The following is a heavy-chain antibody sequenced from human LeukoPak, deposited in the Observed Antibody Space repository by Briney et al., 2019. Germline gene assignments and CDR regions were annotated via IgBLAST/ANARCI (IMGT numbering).Heavy chain of an antibody. J-gene: IGHJ4*01. CDR3: AREGFYFFDF. Sequence: GGSLRLSCAVSGFTFSNSWMSWVRQAPGKGLEWVANIKQDGSEKTYADSVRGRFTIFRDNAKDSVYLQMNSLRAEGSAIYYCAREGFYFFDFWGQGTLVTVSS. V-gene: IGHV3-7*01. CDR2: IKQDGSEK. CDR1: GFTFSNSW.